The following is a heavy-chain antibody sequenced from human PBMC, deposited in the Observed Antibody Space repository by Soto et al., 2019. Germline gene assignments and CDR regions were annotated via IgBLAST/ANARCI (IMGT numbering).Heavy chain of an antibody. Sequence: QVQLVQSGAEVKKPGASVKVSCKASGYTFTSYAMHWVRRAPGQRLEWMGWINAGNGNTKYSQKFQGRVSITSDTSASRAYMELSSMRSEDTAVYYCARDRAVAVTFDYWGQGALVTVSS. V-gene: IGHV1-3*01. D-gene: IGHD6-19*01. CDR2: INAGNGNT. CDR1: GYTFTSYA. J-gene: IGHJ4*02. CDR3: ARDRAVAVTFDY.